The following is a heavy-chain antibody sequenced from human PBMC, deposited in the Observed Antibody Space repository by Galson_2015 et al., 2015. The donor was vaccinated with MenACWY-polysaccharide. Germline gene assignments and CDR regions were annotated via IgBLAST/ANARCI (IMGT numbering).Heavy chain of an antibody. CDR2: IKQDGSVK. CDR1: GFTFSNYW. J-gene: IGHJ4*02. V-gene: IGHV3-7*03. Sequence: SLRLSCAASGFTFSNYWMSWVRQAPGKGLEWVANIKQDGSVKYYVDSVKGRFTISRDNAKTSLYLQMNSLRAEDTAMYYCASQTWTGYFDYWGQGILVTVSS. CDR3: ASQTWTGYFDY. D-gene: IGHD3-10*01.